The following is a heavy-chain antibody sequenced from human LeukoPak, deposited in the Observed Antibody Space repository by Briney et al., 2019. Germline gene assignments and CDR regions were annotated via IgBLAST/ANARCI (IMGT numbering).Heavy chain of an antibody. CDR3: ARDCGEWYFDL. CDR2: IIPIFGTA. CDR1: GGTFSSYA. V-gene: IGHV1-69*13. J-gene: IGHJ2*01. Sequence: GASVKVSCKASGGTFSSYAISWVRQAPGQGLEWMGGIIPIFGTANYAQKFQGRVTITADESTSTAYVELSSLRSEDTAVYYCARDCGEWYFDLWGRGTLVTVSS. D-gene: IGHD2-21*01.